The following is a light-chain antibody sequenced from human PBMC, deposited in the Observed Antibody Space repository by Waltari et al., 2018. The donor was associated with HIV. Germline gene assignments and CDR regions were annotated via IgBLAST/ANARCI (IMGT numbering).Light chain of an antibody. CDR2: EVS. CDR1: SSEICDYNY. CDR3: SSYAGSNNSV. J-gene: IGLJ1*01. Sequence: QSALTQPPSASGSPGQSVTISCTGTSSEICDYNYVSWYQQHPGKAPKLVLYEVSKRPSGVPDRFFGSKSGNTASLTVSGLQAEDEADYYCSSYAGSNNSVFGTGTKVTVL. V-gene: IGLV2-8*01.